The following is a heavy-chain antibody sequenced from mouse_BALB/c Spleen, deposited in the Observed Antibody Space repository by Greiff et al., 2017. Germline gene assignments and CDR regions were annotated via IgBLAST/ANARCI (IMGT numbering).Heavy chain of an antibody. CDR2: ISYNGST. CDR1: GYSITSDYA. D-gene: IGHD4-1*01. V-gene: IGHV3-2*02. CDR3: ARGGLGRAWFAY. J-gene: IGHJ3*01. Sequence: EVQLVESGPGLVKPSQSLSLTCTVTGYSITSDYAWNWIRQFPGNQLEWMGYISYNGSTSYNPSLKSRISITRDTSKNPFFLQLNSVTTEDTATYYCARGGLGRAWFAYGGQGTLVTVSA.